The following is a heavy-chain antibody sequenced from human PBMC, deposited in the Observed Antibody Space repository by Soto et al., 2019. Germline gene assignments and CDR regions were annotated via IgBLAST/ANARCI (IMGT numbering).Heavy chain of an antibody. CDR3: ARTDAYNSSFFDS. D-gene: IGHD6-6*01. V-gene: IGHV4-31*03. CDR1: GDSVNSAY. CDR2: IHHTGRT. J-gene: IGHJ4*02. Sequence: QVELQEMGPGLVKPSQTLTITCTVSGDSVNSAYWSWIRQLPGKGLEWMGNIHHTGRTSYTLSLKSRGAISINTSKPLFSLKMRSITAADTAVYYCARTDAYNSSFFDSWGQGTVVTVSS.